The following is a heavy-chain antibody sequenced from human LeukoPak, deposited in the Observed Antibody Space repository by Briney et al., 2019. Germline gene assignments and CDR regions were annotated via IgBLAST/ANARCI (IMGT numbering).Heavy chain of an antibody. CDR3: TRDPDA. J-gene: IGHJ5*02. Sequence: GGSLRLSCAASGFTVSNYFMSWVRKAPGKGLEWVSVIYSGGETHHADSVKGRFTLSRDNSKNTLLLQMNSLRVEDTAVYYRTRDPDAWGQGTLVTVSS. CDR2: IYSGGET. CDR1: GFTVSNYF. V-gene: IGHV3-66*01.